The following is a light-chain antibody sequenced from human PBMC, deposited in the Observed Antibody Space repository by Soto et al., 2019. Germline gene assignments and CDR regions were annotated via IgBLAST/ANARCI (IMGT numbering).Light chain of an antibody. V-gene: IGKV3-11*01. J-gene: IGKJ4*01. CDR2: DAS. Sequence: EIVLTQSPATLSLSPGERATLSCRASQSVSSYLAWYQQKPGQAPRLLISDASNRATGIPARFSGSGSGTDFTLFISSLEPEDFAVYYCQQRSNWPLPFGGGTKVEIK. CDR3: QQRSNWPLP. CDR1: QSVSSY.